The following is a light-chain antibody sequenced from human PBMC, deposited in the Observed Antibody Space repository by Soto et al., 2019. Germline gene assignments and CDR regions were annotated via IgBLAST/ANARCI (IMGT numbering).Light chain of an antibody. Sequence: DIQLTQSHSTLSASVGDTVTLTCLGSQSMSSWLAWYQQKPGKAPKLLIYKASSLETGVPSRFSGSGSGTEFTLTISSLQPDDFATYFCQQYAFYPWTFGQGTKVDI. J-gene: IGKJ1*01. V-gene: IGKV1-5*03. CDR2: KAS. CDR3: QQYAFYPWT. CDR1: QSMSSW.